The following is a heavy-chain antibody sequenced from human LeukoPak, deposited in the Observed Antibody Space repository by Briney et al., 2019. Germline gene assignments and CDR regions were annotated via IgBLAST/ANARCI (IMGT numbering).Heavy chain of an antibody. J-gene: IGHJ4*02. CDR2: IGGSGGST. CDR3: AKDLIKTPQSYGGNSRGRVGVANDY. CDR1: GFTFSSYA. D-gene: IGHD4-23*01. V-gene: IGHV3-23*01. Sequence: GGSLRLSCAASGFTFSSYAMSRVRQAPGKGLEWVSAIGGSGGSTYYADSVKGRFTISRDNSKNTLYLQMNSLRAEDTAVYYCAKDLIKTPQSYGGNSRGRVGVANDYWGQGTLVTVSS.